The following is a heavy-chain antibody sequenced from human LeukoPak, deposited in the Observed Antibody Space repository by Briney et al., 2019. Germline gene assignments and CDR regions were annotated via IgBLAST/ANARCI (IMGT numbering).Heavy chain of an antibody. CDR3: ARERSLRGWGFSSDM. D-gene: IGHD7-27*01. CDR2: VNSDGSNT. Sequence: PGESLRLSCAASGFTFNSYCMHWVRQAPGKGLEWVSRVNSDGSNTGYADSVKGRFTISRDNAKNTLYLQMNSLRCDDTAVYYSARERSLRGWGFSSDMWGQGTMVTVSS. J-gene: IGHJ3*02. CDR1: GFTFNSYC. V-gene: IGHV3-74*01.